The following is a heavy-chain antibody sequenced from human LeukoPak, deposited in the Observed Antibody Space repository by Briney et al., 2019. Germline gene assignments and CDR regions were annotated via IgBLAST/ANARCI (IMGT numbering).Heavy chain of an antibody. CDR3: ARSYDAALGY. CDR1: GFTFSSYS. V-gene: IGHV3-74*03. D-gene: IGHD5-12*01. CDR2: IAHDGRST. Sequence: GGSLRLSCATSGFTFSSYSMHWIRQAPGKGLMWVSDIAHDGRSTTYADSVKGRFTISRDNAKNTLYLQMDSLRAVDTAVYFCARSYDAALGYWGLGTLVTVSS. J-gene: IGHJ4*02.